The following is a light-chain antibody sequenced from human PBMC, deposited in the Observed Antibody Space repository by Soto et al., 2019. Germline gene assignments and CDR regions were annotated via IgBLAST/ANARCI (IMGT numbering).Light chain of an antibody. CDR3: QQSYRTPRT. V-gene: IGKV1-39*01. CDR2: AAS. J-gene: IGKJ1*01. CDR1: QSISSY. Sequence: DLQMTQSPSSLSASVGDRVTITCRASQSISSYLNWYQQKPGKAPELLIYAASSLQSGAPSRFSGSGSGTDFTLTISRLQREDFATYCWQQSYRTPRTFGQGTKGEIK.